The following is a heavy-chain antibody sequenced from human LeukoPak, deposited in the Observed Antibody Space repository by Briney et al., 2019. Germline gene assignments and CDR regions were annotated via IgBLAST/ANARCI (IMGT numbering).Heavy chain of an antibody. J-gene: IGHJ4*02. Sequence: ASVKVPCKNSGYTFVTKPISWVRQAPGQGLEWLGWISPLNGATSFAQQFQGRVSMTTDSATDTVYLELRSLRFDDTAIYYCARGGWNHIYLESSYFGYWGQGSLVIVTS. V-gene: IGHV1-18*01. CDR1: GYTFVTKP. CDR2: ISPLNGAT. CDR3: ARGGWNHIYLESSYFGY. D-gene: IGHD3-16*02.